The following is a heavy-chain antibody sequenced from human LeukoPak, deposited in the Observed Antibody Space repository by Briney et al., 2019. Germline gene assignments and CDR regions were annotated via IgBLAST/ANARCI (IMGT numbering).Heavy chain of an antibody. CDR1: GGTFSSYA. D-gene: IGHD3-16*02. CDR2: IIPIFGTA. CDR3: ASSLGDYVWGSYRPDYYYYYMDV. V-gene: IGHV1-69*13. Sequence: ASVTVSCTASGGTFSSYAISWVRQAPGQGLEWMGGIIPIFGTANYAQKFQGRVTITADESTSTAYMELSSLRSEDTAVYYCASSLGDYVWGSYRPDYYYYYMDVWGKGTTVTISS. J-gene: IGHJ6*03.